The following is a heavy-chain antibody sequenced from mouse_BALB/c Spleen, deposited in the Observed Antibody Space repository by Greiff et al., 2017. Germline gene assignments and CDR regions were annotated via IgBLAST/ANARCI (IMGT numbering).Heavy chain of an antibody. Sequence: QVQLQQSGPELVKPGASVRISCKASGYTFTSYYIHWVKQRPGQGLEWIGWIYPGNVNTKYNEKFKGKATLTADKSSSTAYMQLSSLTSEDSAVYFCARGTPTVVAHYAMDYWGQGTSVTVSS. D-gene: IGHD1-1*01. V-gene: IGHV1S56*01. J-gene: IGHJ4*01. CDR2: IYPGNVNT. CDR1: GYTFTSYY. CDR3: ARGTPTVVAHYAMDY.